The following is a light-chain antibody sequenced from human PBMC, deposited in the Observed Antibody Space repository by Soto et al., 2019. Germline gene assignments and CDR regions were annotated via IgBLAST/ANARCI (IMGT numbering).Light chain of an antibody. J-gene: IGKJ5*01. CDR1: QRISSY. CDR2: AAS. Sequence: DIQMTHSPSSLSASVGDRVTITCRASQRISSYLNWYQQKPGKAPKLLLYAASSLQSGVPSRFSGSGSGTDFTLTISSLPPEDFATYYCQQSYSTPFTFGQGTRLESK. CDR3: QQSYSTPFT. V-gene: IGKV1-39*01.